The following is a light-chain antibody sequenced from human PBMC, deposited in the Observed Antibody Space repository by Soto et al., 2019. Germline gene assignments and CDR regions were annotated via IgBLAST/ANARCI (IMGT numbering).Light chain of an antibody. CDR1: QNINRR. CDR2: KAS. Sequence: DIQMTQSPATLSSSVGDRVTITCRASQNINRRLAWYQQKPGQAPNLLIHKASTLAPGVPSRFSGSASGTEFTLIISSLQPDDFAGYFCLQYNAYPLTFGGGTKVEIK. V-gene: IGKV1-5*03. CDR3: LQYNAYPLT. J-gene: IGKJ4*01.